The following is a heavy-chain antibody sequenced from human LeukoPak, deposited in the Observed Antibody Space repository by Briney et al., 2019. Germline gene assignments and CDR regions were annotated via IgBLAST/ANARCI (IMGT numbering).Heavy chain of an antibody. V-gene: IGHV3-7*01. J-gene: IGHJ6*03. CDR2: IKQDGSEK. CDR3: ARVGFLEYYYYYYMDV. CDR1: GFTFSSYL. D-gene: IGHD3-3*01. Sequence: SGGSLRLSCAASGFTFSSYLMSWVCQAPGKGLEWVANIKQDGSEKYYVDSVKGRFTISRDNAKNSLYLQMNSLRAEDTAVYFCARVGFLEYYYYYYMDVWGKGTTVTVSS.